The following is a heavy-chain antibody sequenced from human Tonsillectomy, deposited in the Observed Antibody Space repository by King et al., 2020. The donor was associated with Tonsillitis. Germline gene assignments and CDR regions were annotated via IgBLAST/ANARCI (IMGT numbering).Heavy chain of an antibody. J-gene: IGHJ4*02. CDR2: IYPDDSDT. V-gene: IGHV5-51*01. CDR1: GYSFTSYW. Sequence: VQLVESGAEVKKPGESLKISCKGSGYSFTSYWIGWVRQMPGKGLEWMGIIYPDDSDTRYSPSFQGHVTISADKSISTAYLQWSSLKASDTAMYYCARHYCTNGICLSFDYWGQGTWSPSPQ. D-gene: IGHD2-8*01. CDR3: ARHYCTNGICLSFDY.